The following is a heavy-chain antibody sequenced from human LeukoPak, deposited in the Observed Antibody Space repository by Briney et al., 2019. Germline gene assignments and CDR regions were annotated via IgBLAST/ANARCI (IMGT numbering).Heavy chain of an antibody. J-gene: IGHJ4*02. V-gene: IGHV1-2*02. CDR1: GYTFTGYY. CDR2: INPNSGGT. D-gene: IGHD2-2*01. Sequence: GASVKVSCKASGYTFTGYYRHWVRQAPGQGLEWMGWINPNSGGTNYAQKFQGRVTMTRDTSISTAYMELSRLRSDDTAVYYCAVAYCSSTSCYSHDYWGQGTLVTVSS. CDR3: AVAYCSSTSCYSHDY.